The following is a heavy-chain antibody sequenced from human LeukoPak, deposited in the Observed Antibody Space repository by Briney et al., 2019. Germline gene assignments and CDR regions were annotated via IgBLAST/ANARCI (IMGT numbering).Heavy chain of an antibody. CDR3: ANSRRYYYYYMDV. V-gene: IGHV3-23*01. Sequence: GGSLRLSCAASGFTFSNAWMSWVRQAPGKGLEWVSAISGRGGSTYYADSVKGRFTISRDNSKNTLYLQMNSLRAEDTAVYYCANSRRYYYYYMDVWGKGTTVTVSS. CDR2: ISGRGGST. J-gene: IGHJ6*03. CDR1: GFTFSNAW.